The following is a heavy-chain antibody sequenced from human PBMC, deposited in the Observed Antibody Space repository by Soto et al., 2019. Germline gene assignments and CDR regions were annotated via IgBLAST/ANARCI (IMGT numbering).Heavy chain of an antibody. V-gene: IGHV3-74*01. CDR3: ARRDWNGGDCDL. CDR2: ISGDGRTT. Sequence: EVQLVESGGGLVQPGGSLRLSFAASGFTSSNYWMHWVRQVPGKGLVWVSRISGDGRTTHYADFAKGRVTISRDNAKNTVYLQMTSLKVEDTAVYYCARRDWNGGDCDLWVQGNLVTVSS. D-gene: IGHD1-1*01. J-gene: IGHJ4*02. CDR1: GFTSSNYW.